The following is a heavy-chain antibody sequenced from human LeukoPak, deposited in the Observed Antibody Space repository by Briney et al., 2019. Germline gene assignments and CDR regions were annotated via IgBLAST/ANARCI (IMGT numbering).Heavy chain of an antibody. CDR2: MNPNSGNT. CDR1: GGTFTSYD. CDR3: ARGLSIAAAGNYFDY. V-gene: IGHV1-8*03. Sequence: GSSVKVSCKASGGTFTSYDINWVRQATGQGLEWMGWMNPNSGNTGYAQKFQGRVTITRNTSISTAYMELSSLRSEDTAVYYCARGLSIAAAGNYFDYWGQGTLVTVSS. J-gene: IGHJ4*02. D-gene: IGHD6-13*01.